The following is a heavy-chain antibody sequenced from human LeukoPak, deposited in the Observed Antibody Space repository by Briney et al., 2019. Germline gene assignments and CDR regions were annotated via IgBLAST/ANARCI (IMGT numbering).Heavy chain of an antibody. V-gene: IGHV3-23*01. Sequence: PGGSLRLSCAASGFTFNSHAVSWVRQAPGKGLEWVSAISGRADGTYYADSVRGRFTISRDNSKNTVDLQMNSLRAEDTAVFYCAKHQDYGAFDYWGQGTLVTVSS. CDR3: AKHQDYGAFDY. CDR1: GFTFNSHA. J-gene: IGHJ4*02. CDR2: ISGRADGT. D-gene: IGHD4-17*01.